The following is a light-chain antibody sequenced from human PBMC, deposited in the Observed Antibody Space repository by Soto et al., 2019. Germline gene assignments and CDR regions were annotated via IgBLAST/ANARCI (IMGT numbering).Light chain of an antibody. CDR3: SSYTSSSTLPYV. Sequence: QSVLTQPASVSGSAGQSITISCTGTTSFVGTYNFVSWYQQHPGKAPKLMIYEVSNRPSGVSNRFSGSKSGNTASLTISGLQAEDEADYYCSSYTSSSTLPYVFGTGTKVTVL. J-gene: IGLJ1*01. CDR1: TSFVGTYNF. CDR2: EVS. V-gene: IGLV2-14*01.